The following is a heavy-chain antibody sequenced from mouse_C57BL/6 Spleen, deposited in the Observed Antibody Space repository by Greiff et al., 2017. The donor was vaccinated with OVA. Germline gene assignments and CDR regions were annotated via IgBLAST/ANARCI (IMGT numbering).Heavy chain of an antibody. CDR3: ARAITTVVEGY. CDR1: GYTFTSYW. V-gene: IGHV1-50*01. J-gene: IGHJ2*01. D-gene: IGHD1-1*01. Sequence: VQLQQPGAELVKPGASVKLSCTASGYTFTSYWMQWVKQRPGQGLEWIGAIDPSGSYTNYNQKFKGKATLTVDKPSSTAYMQLSSLTSEDSAVDYCARAITTVVEGYWGQGTPRTVSS. CDR2: IDPSGSYT.